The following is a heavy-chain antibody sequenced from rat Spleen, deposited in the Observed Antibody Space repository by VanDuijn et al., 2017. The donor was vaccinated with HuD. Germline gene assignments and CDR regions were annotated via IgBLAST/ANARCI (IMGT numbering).Heavy chain of an antibody. CDR3: ARWDYSSYPFAY. V-gene: IGHV3-1*01. J-gene: IGHJ3*01. Sequence: EVQLQESGPGLVKPSQSLSLTCSVTGYSITSNYWGWIRKFPGNKMEWMGYISYSGSTSYNPSLNSRISITRDTSKNQFFLQLNSVTTEDTATYYCARWDYSSYPFAYWGQGTLVTVSS. D-gene: IGHD1-8*01. CDR1: GYSITSNY. CDR2: ISYSGST.